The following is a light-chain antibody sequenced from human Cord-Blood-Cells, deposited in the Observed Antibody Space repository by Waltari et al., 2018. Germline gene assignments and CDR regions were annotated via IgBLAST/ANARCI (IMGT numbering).Light chain of an antibody. CDR3: QQYYSTPLT. V-gene: IGKV4-1*01. Sequence: DIVMTQSPDSLAVSLGERATIHCKSSQSVLYSSNHKNYLAWYQQKPGQPPKLLIYWASTRESGVPDRFSGSGSGTDFTLTISSRQAEDVAVYYCQQYYSTPLTFGGGTKVEIK. CDR2: WAS. J-gene: IGKJ4*01. CDR1: QSVLYSSNHKNY.